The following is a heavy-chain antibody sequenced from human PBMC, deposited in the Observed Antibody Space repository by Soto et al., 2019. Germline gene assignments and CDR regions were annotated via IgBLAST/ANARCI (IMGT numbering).Heavy chain of an antibody. CDR3: ASQGYCSGGSCYSVGY. D-gene: IGHD2-15*01. J-gene: IGHJ4*02. CDR1: GYTFTSYD. V-gene: IGHV1-8*01. Sequence: QVQLVQSGAEVKKPGASVKVSCKASGYTFTSYDINWVRQATGQGLEWMGWMNPNSGNTGYAQKFQGRVTMTRNTSIRTAYMELSSLRSEDTAVYYCASQGYCSGGSCYSVGYWGQGTLVTVSS. CDR2: MNPNSGNT.